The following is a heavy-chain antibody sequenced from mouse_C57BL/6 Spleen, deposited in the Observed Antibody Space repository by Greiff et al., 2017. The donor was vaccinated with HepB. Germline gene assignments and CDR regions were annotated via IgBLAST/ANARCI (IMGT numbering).Heavy chain of an antibody. CDR3: ARQTGKGWFAY. CDR1: GFTFSSYG. D-gene: IGHD4-1*01. Sequence: EVMLVESGGDLVKPGGSLKLSCAASGFTFSSYGMSWVRQTPDKRLEWVATISSGGSYTYYPDSVKGRFTISRDNAKNTLYLQMSSLKSEDTAMYYCARQTGKGWFAYWGQGTLVTVSA. CDR2: ISSGGSYT. J-gene: IGHJ3*01. V-gene: IGHV5-6*01.